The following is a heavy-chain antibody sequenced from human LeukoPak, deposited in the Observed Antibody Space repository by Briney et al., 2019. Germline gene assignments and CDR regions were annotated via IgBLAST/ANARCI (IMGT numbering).Heavy chain of an antibody. CDR2: ISGSGDRT. J-gene: IGHJ5*02. CDR1: GLTFTSYA. D-gene: IGHD3-9*01. CDR3: ARELRDFDWLLSTSEGHNWFDP. Sequence: GGSLRLSCAASGLTFTSYAMSWVRQAPGKGLEWVSAISGSGDRTYYADSVKGRFTISRDNAKNSLYLQMNSLRAEDTAVYYCARELRDFDWLLSTSEGHNWFDPWGQGTLVTVSS. V-gene: IGHV3-23*01.